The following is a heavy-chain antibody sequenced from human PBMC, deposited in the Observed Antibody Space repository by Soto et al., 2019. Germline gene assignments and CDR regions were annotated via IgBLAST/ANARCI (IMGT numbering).Heavy chain of an antibody. V-gene: IGHV4-31*03. CDR1: GGSISSGGYY. Sequence: KTSETLSLTCTVSGGSISSGGYYWSWIRQHPGKGLEWIGYIYYSGSTYYNPSLKSRVTISVDTSKNQFSLKLSSVTAADTAVYYCARTPRLIQRGMDVWGQGTTVTVSS. J-gene: IGHJ6*02. D-gene: IGHD5-18*01. CDR3: ARTPRLIQRGMDV. CDR2: IYYSGST.